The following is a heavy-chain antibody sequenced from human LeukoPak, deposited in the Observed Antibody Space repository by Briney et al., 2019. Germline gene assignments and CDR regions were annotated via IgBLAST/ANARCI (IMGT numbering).Heavy chain of an antibody. J-gene: IGHJ6*03. CDR2: INWNGGST. D-gene: IGHD3-22*01. V-gene: IGHV3-20*04. CDR1: GFTFDDYG. CDR3: AKGVTMIVVVIYDHLDV. Sequence: PGGSLRLSCAASGFTFDDYGMSWVRQAPGKGLEWVSGINWNGGSTGYADSVKGRFTISRDNAKNSLYLQMNSLRAEDTAVYYCAKGVTMIVVVIYDHLDVWGKGTTVTVSS.